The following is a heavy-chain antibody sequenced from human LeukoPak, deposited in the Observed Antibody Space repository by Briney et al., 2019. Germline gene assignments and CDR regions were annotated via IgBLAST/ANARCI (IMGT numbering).Heavy chain of an antibody. V-gene: IGHV3-23*01. Sequence: QPGGSLRLSCSASGFTFSSSAMSWVRQAPGKGLEWVSAIGTSGDRTFYADSVKGRFTISRDNSKNTLYLQMNSLRAEDTAVYYCARDRPYFDYWGQGTLVTVSS. CDR3: ARDRPYFDY. CDR2: IGTSGDRT. J-gene: IGHJ4*02. CDR1: GFTFSSSA.